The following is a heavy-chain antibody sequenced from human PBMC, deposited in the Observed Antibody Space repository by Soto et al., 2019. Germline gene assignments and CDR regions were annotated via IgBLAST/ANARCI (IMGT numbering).Heavy chain of an antibody. V-gene: IGHV4-59*01. CDR1: GCSISTYY. Sequence: PSETLSLTCTVSGCSISTYYWTWIRQPPGKGLEWIGYISYSGSTNYNPTLKSRLTISLNTSKKHFSLKLSSVTAADTAVYYCARGTRATQYYYYFYGMDVWGQGTTVTVSS. J-gene: IGHJ6*02. CDR3: ARGTRATQYYYYFYGMDV. CDR2: ISYSGST.